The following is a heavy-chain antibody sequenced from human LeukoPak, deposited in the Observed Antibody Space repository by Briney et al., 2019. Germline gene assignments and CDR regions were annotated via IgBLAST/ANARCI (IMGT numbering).Heavy chain of an antibody. Sequence: SVKVSCKASGGTFSSYTISWVRQAPGQGLEWMGRIIPIFGTANYAQKFQGRVTITTDESTSTAYMELSSLRSEDTAVYYCARFSTVTTRGGVFDYWGQGTLVTVSS. CDR1: GGTFSSYT. CDR3: ARFSTVTTRGGVFDY. J-gene: IGHJ4*02. CDR2: IIPIFGTA. V-gene: IGHV1-69*05. D-gene: IGHD4-17*01.